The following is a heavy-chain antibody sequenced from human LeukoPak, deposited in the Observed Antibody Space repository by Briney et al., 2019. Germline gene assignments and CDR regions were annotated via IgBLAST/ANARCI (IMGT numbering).Heavy chain of an antibody. Sequence: PSETLSLTCTVSGGSISSYYWSWIRQPAGKGLEWIGRIYTSGSTNYNPSLKSRVTMSVDTSKNQFSLKLSSVTAADTAVYYCARSIPQGFAAHYCGSGSYYSNYYYYMDVWGKGTTVTVSS. CDR3: ARSIPQGFAAHYCGSGSYYSNYYYYMDV. V-gene: IGHV4-4*07. D-gene: IGHD3-10*01. J-gene: IGHJ6*03. CDR1: GGSISSYY. CDR2: IYTSGST.